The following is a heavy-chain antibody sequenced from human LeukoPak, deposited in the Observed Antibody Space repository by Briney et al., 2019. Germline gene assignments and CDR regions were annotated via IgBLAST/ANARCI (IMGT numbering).Heavy chain of an antibody. V-gene: IGHV1-69*04. Sequence: SVMVSCKTSGGTFNRYGFSWVRQAPGQGPEWMGRVIPVLGIRNYAQKFQGRLTLTADKATTTVYMELTTLTFEDTAVYFCAAAVTTGVYYGMDVWGQGTTITVSS. CDR3: AAAVTTGVYYGMDV. D-gene: IGHD4-17*01. J-gene: IGHJ6*02. CDR1: GGTFNRYG. CDR2: VIPVLGIR.